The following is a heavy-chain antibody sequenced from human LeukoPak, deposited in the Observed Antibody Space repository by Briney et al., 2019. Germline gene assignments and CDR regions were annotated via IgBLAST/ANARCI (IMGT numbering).Heavy chain of an antibody. CDR2: IKTDGSDR. CDR1: GFRFSDYW. J-gene: IGHJ4*02. D-gene: IGHD4-11*01. V-gene: IGHV3-74*01. CDR3: IRVFLTVTTNDY. Sequence: GGSLRLSCVVSGFRFSDYWMHWVRKAPGKGLVWVSGIKTDGSDRRYADFVTGRFTISRDNAKNTLFLQMNSLRAEDTAVYYCIRVFLTVTTNDYWGQGTLVTVSS.